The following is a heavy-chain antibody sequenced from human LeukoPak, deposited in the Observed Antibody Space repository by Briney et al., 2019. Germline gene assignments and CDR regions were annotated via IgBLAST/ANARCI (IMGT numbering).Heavy chain of an antibody. CDR3: ARDGYNSTYAFDI. J-gene: IGHJ3*02. CDR2: INHSGST. D-gene: IGHD5-12*01. CDR1: GGSISSYY. V-gene: IGHV4-34*01. Sequence: SETLSLTCTVSGGSISSYYWSWIRQPPGKGLEWIGEINHSGSTNYNPSLKSRVTISVDTSKNQFSLKLSSVTAADTAVYYCARDGYNSTYAFDIWGQGTMVTVSS.